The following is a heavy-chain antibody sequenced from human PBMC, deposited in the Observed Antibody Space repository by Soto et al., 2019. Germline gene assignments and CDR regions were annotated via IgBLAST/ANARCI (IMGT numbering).Heavy chain of an antibody. CDR1: GGSLKSGGYY. CDR2: IYYTGRT. J-gene: IGHJ5*02. CDR3: ARDVTSNHNCFAL. Sequence: QVQLQESGPGLVKPSQTLSLTCTVSGGSLKSGGYYWSWIRQHPGRGLEWIGYIYYTGRTYYNPSLERRVTFSVDTSKNQFSLKLSSVTAADTAVYYCARDVTSNHNCFALWGHGTLVTVSS. V-gene: IGHV4-31*02. D-gene: IGHD2-2*01.